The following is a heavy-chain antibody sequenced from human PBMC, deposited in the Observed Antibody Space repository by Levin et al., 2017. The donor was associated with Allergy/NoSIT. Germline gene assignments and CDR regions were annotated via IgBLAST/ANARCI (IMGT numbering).Heavy chain of an antibody. CDR3: AKVGDIVLVVYALDY. CDR1: GFTFSSYA. V-gene: IGHV3-23*01. D-gene: IGHD2-8*02. Sequence: GGSLRLSCAASGFTFSSYAMSWVRQAPGKGLEWVSAISGSGGSTYYADSVKGRFTISRDNSKNTLYLQMNSLRAEDTAVYYCAKVGDIVLVVYALDYWGQGTLVTVSS. J-gene: IGHJ4*02. CDR2: ISGSGGST.